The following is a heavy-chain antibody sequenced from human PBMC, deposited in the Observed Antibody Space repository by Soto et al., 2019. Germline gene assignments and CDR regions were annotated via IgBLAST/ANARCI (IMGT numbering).Heavy chain of an antibody. CDR3: ATAPRPGTTYYGMDV. D-gene: IGHD1-7*01. CDR1: GFTVSSNY. Sequence: EVQLVETGGGLIQPGGSLRLSCAASGFTVSSNYMSWVRQAPGKGLEWVSVIYSGGSTYYADSVKGRFTISRDNSKNTLYLQMNGLRAEDTAVYYCATAPRPGTTYYGMDVWGQGTTVTVSS. V-gene: IGHV3-53*02. J-gene: IGHJ6*02. CDR2: IYSGGST.